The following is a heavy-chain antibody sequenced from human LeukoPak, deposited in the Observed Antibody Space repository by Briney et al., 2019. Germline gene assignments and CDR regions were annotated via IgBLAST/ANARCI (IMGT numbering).Heavy chain of an antibody. D-gene: IGHD3-10*01. CDR3: ARGLYYGSGQYYFDY. CDR1: GFTFSSSY. V-gene: IGHV3-64*01. Sequence: GGSLRLSRAASGFTFSSSYMHWVRQAPGQGLEYVSAISPSGDSTYYTNSVKGRFTISRDNSKNTLSLQMGSLTAEDMAVYYCARGLYYGSGQYYFDYWGQGTLVTVSS. J-gene: IGHJ4*02. CDR2: ISPSGDST.